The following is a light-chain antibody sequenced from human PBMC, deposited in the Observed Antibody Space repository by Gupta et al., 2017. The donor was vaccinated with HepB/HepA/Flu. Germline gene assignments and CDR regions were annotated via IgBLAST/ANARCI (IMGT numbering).Light chain of an antibody. CDR1: SSNIGSNY. CDR2: RNN. V-gene: IGLV1-47*01. Sequence: YVLTPPPSASGHPGQRVTISCAASSSNIGSNYVYWYQQFPGTAPNLLIYRNNQRPSVVPERFSGSKCGTAASLPISGLLADDEADYYCATGDDNRSGSVFGYGTNATVL. CDR3: ATGDDNRSGSV. J-gene: IGLJ1*01.